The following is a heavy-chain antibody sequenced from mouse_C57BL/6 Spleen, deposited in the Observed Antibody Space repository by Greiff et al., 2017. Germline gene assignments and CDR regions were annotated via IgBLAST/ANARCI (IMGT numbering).Heavy chain of an antibody. V-gene: IGHV14-2*01. CDR1: GFNIKDYY. J-gene: IGHJ4*01. Sequence: VQLQQSGAELVKPGASVKLSCTASGFNIKDYYMHWVKQRTEQGLEWIGRIDPEDGETKSAPQFQGKATITADTSSNTAYLQLSSLTSEDTSVYYCARMTTVAYDDAIDDWGQGTSVTVSA. CDR3: ARMTTVAYDDAIDD. D-gene: IGHD1-1*01. CDR2: IDPEDGET.